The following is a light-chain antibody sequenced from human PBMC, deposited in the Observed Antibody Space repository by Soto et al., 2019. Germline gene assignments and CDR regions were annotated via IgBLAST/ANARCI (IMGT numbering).Light chain of an antibody. CDR2: AAS. V-gene: IGKV1-27*01. J-gene: IGKJ1*01. CDR1: QGISNY. Sequence: DIQXXXXPXXLSASVRDRVTITCRVSQGISNYLAWYQQKPGKVPKLLIYAASTLQSGVPSRFSGSGSGTDFTLTISSLQPEDVATYYCQKYDSAPWTFGQGTKVEIK. CDR3: QKYDSAPWT.